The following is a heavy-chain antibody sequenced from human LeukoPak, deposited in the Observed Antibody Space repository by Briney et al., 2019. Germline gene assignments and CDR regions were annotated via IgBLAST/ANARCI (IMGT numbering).Heavy chain of an antibody. Sequence: PSETLSLTCTVSGGSISSYYWSWIRQPAGKGLEWIGRIYTSGSTNYNPSLKSRVTMSVDTSKNQFSLKLSSVTAADTAVYYCARDVRYYDSSGYYYTLSFDCWGQGTLVTVSS. CDR3: ARDVRYYDSSGYYYTLSFDC. CDR2: IYTSGST. V-gene: IGHV4-4*07. J-gene: IGHJ4*02. CDR1: GGSISSYY. D-gene: IGHD3-22*01.